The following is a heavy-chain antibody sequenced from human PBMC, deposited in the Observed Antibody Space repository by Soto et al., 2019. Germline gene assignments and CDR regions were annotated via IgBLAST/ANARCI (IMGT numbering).Heavy chain of an antibody. CDR1: GFTFSSYA. D-gene: IGHD1-7*01. CDR2: ISYDGSNK. V-gene: IGHV3-30-3*01. J-gene: IGHJ4*02. CDR3: ARGQLLDRVDY. Sequence: VQLVESGGGVVQPGRSLRLSCAASGFTFSSYAMHWVRQAPGKGLEWVAVISYDGSNKYYADSVKGRFTISRDNSKNTLYLQMNSLRAEDTAVYYCARGQLLDRVDYWGQGTLVTVSS.